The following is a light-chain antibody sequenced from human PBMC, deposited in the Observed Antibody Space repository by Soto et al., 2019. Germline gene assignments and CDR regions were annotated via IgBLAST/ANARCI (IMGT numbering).Light chain of an antibody. CDR2: EVS. CDR3: SSFTTRSSLVV. CDR1: SSDVGRYNY. V-gene: IGLV2-14*01. Sequence: QSALTQPASVSGSLGQSITISCTGTSSDVGRYNYVSWYQQHPGYAPKFLIYEVSNRPSGVSSRFSGSKSGNTASLTISGLQAEDEADYYCSSFTTRSSLVVFGGGTKLTVL. J-gene: IGLJ2*01.